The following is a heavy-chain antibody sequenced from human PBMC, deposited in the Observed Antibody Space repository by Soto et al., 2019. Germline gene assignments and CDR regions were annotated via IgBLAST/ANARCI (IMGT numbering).Heavy chain of an antibody. J-gene: IGHJ6*03. D-gene: IGHD3-3*01. Sequence: ASGKVSCKASGYTFTSYGISWVRQAPGQGLEWMGWISAYNGNTNYAQKLQGRVTMTTDTSTSTAYMELRSLRSDDTAVYYCARGAEDFSSGYYTSRYYYYMDVWGKGTTVTVSS. CDR2: ISAYNGNT. V-gene: IGHV1-18*01. CDR3: ARGAEDFSSGYYTSRYYYYMDV. CDR1: GYTFTSYG.